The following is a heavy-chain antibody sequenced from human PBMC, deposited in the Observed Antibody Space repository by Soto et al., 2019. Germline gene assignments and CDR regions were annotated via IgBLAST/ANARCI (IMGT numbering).Heavy chain of an antibody. V-gene: IGHV1-8*01. CDR1: VYTFTSSD. CDR3: ARERTRGFDP. CDR2: MNPNSGNT. J-gene: IGHJ5*02. Sequence: QVQLVQSGAEVKKPGASVTVSCKDSVYTFTSSDITWVRQATGQGLEWMGGMNPNSGNTAYAQKFLGRVTMTRNTSISTAYMELSSMRSEDTDVDYCARERTRGFDPWGQGNLVTGSS.